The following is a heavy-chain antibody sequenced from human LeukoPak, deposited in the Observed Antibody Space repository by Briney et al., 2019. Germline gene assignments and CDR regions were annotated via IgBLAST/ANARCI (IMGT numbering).Heavy chain of an antibody. CDR2: ISAYNGNT. Sequence: ASVRVSCKASGYTFTGYYMHWVRQAPGQGLEWMGWISAYNGNTNYAQKLQGRVTMTTDTSTSTAYMELRSLRSDDTAVYYCARDRDDILTGYPTSFDYWGQGTLVTVSS. V-gene: IGHV1-18*04. J-gene: IGHJ4*02. CDR1: GYTFTGYY. CDR3: ARDRDDILTGYPTSFDY. D-gene: IGHD3-9*01.